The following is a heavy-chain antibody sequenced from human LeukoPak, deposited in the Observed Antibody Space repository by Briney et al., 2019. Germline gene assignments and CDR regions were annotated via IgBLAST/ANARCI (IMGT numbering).Heavy chain of an antibody. CDR1: GFTFDDYA. CDR2: ISWNSGSI. Sequence: GGSLRLSCAASGFTFDDYAMHWVRQAPGKGLEWVSGISWNSGSIGYADSVKGRFIISRDNAKNSLYLQMNSLRAEDMALYYWINDAFDIWGQGTMVTVSS. V-gene: IGHV3-9*03. CDR3: INDAFDI. J-gene: IGHJ3*02.